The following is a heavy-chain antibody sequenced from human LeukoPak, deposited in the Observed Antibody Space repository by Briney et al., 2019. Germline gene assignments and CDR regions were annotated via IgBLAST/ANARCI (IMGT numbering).Heavy chain of an antibody. V-gene: IGHV4-61*02. J-gene: IGHJ4*02. CDR1: GGSISSGSYY. D-gene: IGHD1-26*01. CDR3: ARDAWDGYLDY. CDR2: IYTSGST. Sequence: SETLSLTCTVSGGSISSGSYYWSWIRQPAGKGLEWIGRIYTSGSTNYNPSLKSRVTISVDTSKNQFSLKLSSVTAADTAVYYCARDAWDGYLDYWGQGTLVTVSS.